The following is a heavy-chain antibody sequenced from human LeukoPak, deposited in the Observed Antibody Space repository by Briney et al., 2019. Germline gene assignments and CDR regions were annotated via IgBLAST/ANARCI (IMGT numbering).Heavy chain of an antibody. Sequence: GASVKVSCKASGYTFTGYYMHWVRQAPGQGLEWMGWINPNSGGTNYAQKFQGRVTMTRDTSISTAYMELSRLRPDDTAVYYCASSCSSTSCSYGMDVWGQGTTVTVSS. CDR1: GYTFTGYY. D-gene: IGHD2-2*01. CDR2: INPNSGGT. V-gene: IGHV1-2*02. J-gene: IGHJ6*02. CDR3: ASSCSSTSCSYGMDV.